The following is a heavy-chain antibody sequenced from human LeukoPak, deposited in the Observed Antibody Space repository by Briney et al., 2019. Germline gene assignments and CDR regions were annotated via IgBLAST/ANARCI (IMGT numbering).Heavy chain of an antibody. J-gene: IGHJ6*03. D-gene: IGHD2-2*01. CDR3: ARGRETIVVVPAAYTHYYYYMDV. Sequence: SETLSLTCAVYGGSFSGYYWSWIRQPPGKGLEWIGEINHSGSTYYNPSLKSRVTISVDTSKNQFSLKLSSVTAADTAVYYCARGRETIVVVPAAYTHYYYYMDVWGKGTTVTVSS. CDR2: INHSGST. V-gene: IGHV4-34*01. CDR1: GGSFSGYY.